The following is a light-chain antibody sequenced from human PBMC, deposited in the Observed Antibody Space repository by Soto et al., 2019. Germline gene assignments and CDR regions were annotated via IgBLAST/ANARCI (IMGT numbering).Light chain of an antibody. CDR2: GVT. CDR1: SSDVGDSKT. Sequence: QSALTQPASVSGSPGQSITISCTGSSSDVGDSKTVSWYQQHPGIAPKLMIYGVTNRPSGVSNRFSGSKSGNAASLTISGLQPEDEADYYCSSYTSSWTYVFGTGTKVTVL. J-gene: IGLJ1*01. V-gene: IGLV2-14*01. CDR3: SSYTSSWTYV.